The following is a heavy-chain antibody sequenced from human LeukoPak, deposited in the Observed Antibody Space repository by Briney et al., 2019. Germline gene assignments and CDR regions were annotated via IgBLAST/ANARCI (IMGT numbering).Heavy chain of an antibody. CDR3: TIIPNVILFTHYFEY. Sequence: SVKVSCKASGGVFTSYAISWVRQAPRQGLGWLGSIIPFLGTTNYAQKFQGRVTITADEPTRTAYMELTYVRSDDTAVYYCTIIPNVILFTHYFEYWGQGTLVTVSS. D-gene: IGHD2-21*01. CDR1: GGVFTSYA. J-gene: IGHJ4*02. CDR2: IIPFLGTT. V-gene: IGHV1-69*11.